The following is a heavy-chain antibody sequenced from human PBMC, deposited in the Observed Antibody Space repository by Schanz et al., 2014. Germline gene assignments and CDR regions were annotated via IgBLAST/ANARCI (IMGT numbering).Heavy chain of an antibody. J-gene: IGHJ6*02. CDR3: AREKVDIVVIPGARRNYYYSGMDV. V-gene: IGHV4-4*07. CDR1: GGSISSYY. D-gene: IGHD2-2*01. Sequence: QVQLQESGPGLVKPSETLSLTCSVSGGSISSYYWSWIRQPAGKGLEWIGRFYSSGSTNYNPSLQSRVTMSIDPSKNQFSLKRSSVTAADTAVYYCAREKVDIVVIPGARRNYYYSGMDVWGQGTTVTVSS. CDR2: FYSSGST.